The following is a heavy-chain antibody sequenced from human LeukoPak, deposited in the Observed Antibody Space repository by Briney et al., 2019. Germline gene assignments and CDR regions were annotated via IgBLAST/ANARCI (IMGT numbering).Heavy chain of an antibody. V-gene: IGHV4-30-4*08. CDR1: GGSISSGDYY. CDR2: IYYSGSI. D-gene: IGHD2-2*01. CDR3: ARADAYCSSTSCYFRVDP. Sequence: SETLSLTCTVSGGSISSGDYYWSWIRQPPGKGLEWIGYIYYSGSIYYNPSLKSRVTISVDTSKNQFSLKLSSVTAADTAVYYCARADAYCSSTSCYFRVDPWGQGTLVTVSS. J-gene: IGHJ5*02.